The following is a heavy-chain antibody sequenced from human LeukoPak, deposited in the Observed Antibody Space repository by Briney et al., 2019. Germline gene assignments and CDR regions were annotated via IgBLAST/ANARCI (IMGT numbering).Heavy chain of an antibody. CDR2: IYYSGST. J-gene: IGHJ4*02. V-gene: IGHV4-59*11. CDR3: ARRTYYYDSSGYYYSGYFDY. Sequence: SETLSLTCIVSGGSISSHYWSWIRQPPGKGLEWIGYIYYSGSTNYNPSLKSRVTISVDTSKNQFSLKLSSVTAADTAVYYCARRTYYYDSSGYYYSGYFDYWGQGTLVTVSS. D-gene: IGHD3-22*01. CDR1: GGSISSHY.